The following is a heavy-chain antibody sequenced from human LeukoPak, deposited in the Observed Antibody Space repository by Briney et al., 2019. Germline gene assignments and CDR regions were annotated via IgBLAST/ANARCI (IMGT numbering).Heavy chain of an antibody. J-gene: IGHJ3*02. CDR1: GFTFSSYS. Sequence: PGGSLRLSCAASGFTFSSYSMNWVRQAPGKGLEWVSYISSSSSTIYYADSVKGRFTISRDNAKNSLYLQMNSLRAEDTSVYFCARLSYWVFEIWGQGTMVTVSS. CDR2: ISSSSSTI. D-gene: IGHD2-21*01. V-gene: IGHV3-48*04. CDR3: ARLSYWVFEI.